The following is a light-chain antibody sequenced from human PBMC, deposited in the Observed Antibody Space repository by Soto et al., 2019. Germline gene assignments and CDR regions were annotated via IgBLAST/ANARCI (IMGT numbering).Light chain of an antibody. J-gene: IGKJ1*01. CDR3: QQYNSYSWT. CDR1: ESMSNC. CDR2: GAS. V-gene: IGKV1-5*01. Sequence: IHMSLSPSTLAASIGDRVTITCRASESMSNCLAWYQQKPGKAPKLLSSGASSLQSGVPSRFSGSASGTEFTLTISSLQPDDFATYYCQQYNSYSWTFGQGTNVDI.